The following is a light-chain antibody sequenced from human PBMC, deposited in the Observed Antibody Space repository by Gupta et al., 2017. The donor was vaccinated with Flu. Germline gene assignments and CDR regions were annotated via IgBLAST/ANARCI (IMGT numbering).Light chain of an antibody. CDR2: EDE. Sequence: VNSSCTRTSGSMVRNYGQWYQQRPGTSPTTVIYEDERRRPGVPDRVSSSSDSASNAASLTISGPQTEDEADYYWQSYDAANQWVFGGGTKPTVL. V-gene: IGLV6-57*01. J-gene: IGLJ3*02. CDR3: QSYDAANQWV. CDR1: SGSMVRNY.